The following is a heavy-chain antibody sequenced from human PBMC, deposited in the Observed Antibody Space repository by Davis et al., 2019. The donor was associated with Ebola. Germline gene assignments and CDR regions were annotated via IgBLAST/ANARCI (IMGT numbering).Heavy chain of an antibody. CDR3: VRDSQGPGHSYDF. CDR1: GFTVSDYW. D-gene: IGHD1-14*01. Sequence: PGGSLRLSCAASGFTVSDYWMDWVRQVPGKGLVWVSRIRSDESFREYANSVRGRFTISRDDAKNTIYLQMTSLRAEDTAVYYCVRDSQGPGHSYDFWGQGTLVTVSS. V-gene: IGHV3-74*03. CDR2: IRSDESFR. J-gene: IGHJ4*02.